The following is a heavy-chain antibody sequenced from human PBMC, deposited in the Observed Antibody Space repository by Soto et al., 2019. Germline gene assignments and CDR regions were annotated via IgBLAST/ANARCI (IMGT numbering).Heavy chain of an antibody. J-gene: IGHJ4*02. Sequence: PRSSLGLSCAASGFTFSSYAMSWVCQAPGKVLEWVSAISGSGGSTYYADSVKGRFTISRDNSKNTLYLQMNSLRAEDTAVYYCAKINKAALIIAAAGNYYFDYWGQGTLVTVSS. V-gene: IGHV3-23*01. CDR2: ISGSGGST. CDR1: GFTFSSYA. D-gene: IGHD6-13*01. CDR3: AKINKAALIIAAAGNYYFDY.